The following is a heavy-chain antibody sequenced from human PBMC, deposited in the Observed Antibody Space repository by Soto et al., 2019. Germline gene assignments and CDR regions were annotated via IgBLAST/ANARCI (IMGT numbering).Heavy chain of an antibody. J-gene: IGHJ6*02. V-gene: IGHV2-26*01. D-gene: IGHD2-15*01. Sequence: SGPTLVNPXETLTLTCTVPGFSLSNARMGVSWIRQPPGKALEWLAHIFSNDEKSYSTSLKSRLTISKDTSKSQVVLTMTNMDPVDTATYYCARISRASSWNYYYYGMDVWGQGTTVTVSS. CDR1: GFSLSNARMG. CDR2: IFSNDEK. CDR3: ARISRASSWNYYYYGMDV.